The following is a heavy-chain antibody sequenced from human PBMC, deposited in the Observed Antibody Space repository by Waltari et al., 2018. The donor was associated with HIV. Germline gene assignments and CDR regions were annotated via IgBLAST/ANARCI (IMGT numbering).Heavy chain of an antibody. J-gene: IGHJ5*02. D-gene: IGHD2-8*01. CDR2: INSGGSSK. Sequence: QIHLVDSGGGLVKPGGSLRLSCAASGFSIREYDMTWIRQAPGKQPEWVSYINSGGSSKYFADFVNGRFTISRDNSKNSLYLQMNSLRAEDTAVYYCAKMGGVFYRFDAWGQGTLVTVSS. V-gene: IGHV3-11*04. CDR3: AKMGGVFYRFDA. CDR1: GFSIREYD.